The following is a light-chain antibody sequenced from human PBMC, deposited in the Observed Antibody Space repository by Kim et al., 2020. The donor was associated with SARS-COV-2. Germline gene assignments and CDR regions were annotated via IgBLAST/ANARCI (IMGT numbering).Light chain of an antibody. Sequence: QSALTQPASVSGSPGQSITISCTGTSSDIGGYNYVSWYQQHPGKAPKLMIYGVTNRPSGVSNRFSGSKSGNTASLTISGLQAEDEADYYCSSYTISNTLVVFGGGNQLTVL. CDR3: SSYTISNTLVV. CDR1: SSDIGGYNY. J-gene: IGLJ3*02. V-gene: IGLV2-14*03. CDR2: GVT.